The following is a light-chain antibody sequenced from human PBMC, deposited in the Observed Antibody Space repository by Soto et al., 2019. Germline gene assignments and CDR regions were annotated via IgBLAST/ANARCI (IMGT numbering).Light chain of an antibody. J-gene: IGKJ1*01. CDR2: QTS. CDR1: QYINTR. Sequence: EIVLTQSPATLSSFPGDRVTLSCRASQYINTRLAWYQHRPGQAPRLLIYQTSLRAAGIPARFSASGSGTDFTLTISDVQPEDFAVYHCQQYNNWPLTFGQGTKVDIK. V-gene: IGKV3-11*01. CDR3: QQYNNWPLT.